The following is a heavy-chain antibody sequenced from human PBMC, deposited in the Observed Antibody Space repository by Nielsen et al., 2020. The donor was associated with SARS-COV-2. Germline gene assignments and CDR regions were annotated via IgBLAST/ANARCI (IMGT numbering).Heavy chain of an antibody. V-gene: IGHV4-34*01. J-gene: IGHJ4*02. CDR3: ARGRLAAAGTHNYFDY. Sequence: SETLSLTCAVYGGSFSGYYWSWIRQPPGKGLEWIGEINHSGSTNYNPSLKSRVTISVDTSKNQFSLKLSSVTAADTAVYYCARGRLAAAGTHNYFDYWDQGTLVTVSS. CDR2: INHSGST. D-gene: IGHD6-13*01. CDR1: GGSFSGYY.